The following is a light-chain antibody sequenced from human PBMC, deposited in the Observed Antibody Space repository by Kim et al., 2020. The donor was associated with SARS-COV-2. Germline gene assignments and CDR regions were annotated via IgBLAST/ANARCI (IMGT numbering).Light chain of an antibody. V-gene: IGKV3D-20*01. CDR3: QQYGRSPFT. J-gene: IGKJ4*01. CDR2: DAS. Sequence: FSPGERATHSCGASQGVSDSLAWYQQKPGLAPRLFIYDASTRAAGITDRFSGSGSGTDFTLTISGLEPEDSAVYYCQQYGRSPFTFGGGTKVDIK. CDR1: QGVSDS.